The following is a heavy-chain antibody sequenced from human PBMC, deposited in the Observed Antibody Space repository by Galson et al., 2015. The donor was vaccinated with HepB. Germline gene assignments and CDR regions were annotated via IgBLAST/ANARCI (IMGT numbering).Heavy chain of an antibody. Sequence: SLRLSCAASGFTFSGSAMHWVRQASGKGLEWVGRIRSKANGYATAYAASVKGRFTISRDDSKNTAYLQMNSLKTEDTAVYYCTSNCIEGIAAAGTEIYYYYGMDVWGQGTTVTVSS. D-gene: IGHD6-13*01. CDR1: GFTFSGSA. CDR2: IRSKANGYAT. J-gene: IGHJ6*02. CDR3: TSNCIEGIAAAGTEIYYYYGMDV. V-gene: IGHV3-73*01.